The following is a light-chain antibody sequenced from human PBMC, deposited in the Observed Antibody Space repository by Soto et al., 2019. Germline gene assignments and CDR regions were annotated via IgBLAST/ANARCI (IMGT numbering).Light chain of an antibody. V-gene: IGLV4-69*01. J-gene: IGLJ3*02. CDR2: LNSDGSH. CDR1: SGHNSYA. CDR3: QTWSTDIRV. Sequence: QPVLTQPPSASASLGASVKLTCTLSSGHNSYAIAWHQQQPEKGPRYLMKLNSDGSHSKGDGIPDRFSGSSSGAERYLTXXXLQSEDEADYYCQTWSTDIRVFGGGTKLTVL.